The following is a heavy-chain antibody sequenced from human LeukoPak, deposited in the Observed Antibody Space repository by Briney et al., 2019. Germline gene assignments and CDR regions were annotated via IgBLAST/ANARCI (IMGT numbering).Heavy chain of an antibody. V-gene: IGHV3-23*01. CDR1: GFTFSYYT. J-gene: IGHJ4*02. D-gene: IGHD1-26*01. Sequence: GGSLRLSCVASGFTFSYYTMNWVRQAPGKGLEWVSAISGSGGSTYYADSVKGRFTISRDNSKNTLYLQMNSLRAEDTAVYYCAKEEPYSGSTRVFDYWGQGTLVTVSS. CDR3: AKEEPYSGSTRVFDY. CDR2: ISGSGGST.